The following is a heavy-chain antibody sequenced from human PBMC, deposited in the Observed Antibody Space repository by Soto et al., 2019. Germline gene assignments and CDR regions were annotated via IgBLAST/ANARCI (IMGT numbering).Heavy chain of an antibody. Sequence: LSLTCTVSGGSISSGGYYGRWILQHPAKGLEWIGYIYYSGSTYYNPSLKSRVTISVDTSKNQSFLKLSFLTAAVTAVYYCARSLRPLMGRSGYYYEGSHAFDILVQGTMVTVSS. CDR3: ARSLRPLMGRSGYYYEGSHAFDI. CDR1: GGSISSGGYY. V-gene: IGHV4-31*03. CDR2: IYYSGST. J-gene: IGHJ3*02. D-gene: IGHD3-22*01.